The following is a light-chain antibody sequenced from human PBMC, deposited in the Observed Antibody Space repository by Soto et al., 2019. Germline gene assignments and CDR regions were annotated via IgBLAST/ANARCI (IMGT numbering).Light chain of an antibody. J-gene: IGLJ2*01. CDR3: SSYTCSSTLV. CDR1: SSDVGGYNY. CDR2: DVS. V-gene: IGLV2-14*01. Sequence: QSALTQPASVSGSPGQSITISCTGTSSDVGGYNYVSWYQQHPGKAPKLMIYDVSNRPSGVSNRFSGSKSGNTASLTISGLQAGDEADYYCSSYTCSSTLVLGGGTKVTVL.